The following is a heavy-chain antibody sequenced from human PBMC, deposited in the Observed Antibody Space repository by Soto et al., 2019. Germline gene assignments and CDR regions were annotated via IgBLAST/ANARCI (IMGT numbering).Heavy chain of an antibody. CDR3: ARRGSGSYYYY. CDR1: GFTFSSYA. D-gene: IGHD1-26*01. Sequence: EVQLLEAGGGLVQPGGSLRLSCAASGFTFSSYAMRWVRQAPGKGLEWVSAISGSGDSTYYADSVKGRFTISRDNSKNTVYLQMHRLRGADTAVYYCARRGSGSYYYYWGQGTLVTVSS. CDR2: ISGSGDST. V-gene: IGHV3-23*01. J-gene: IGHJ4*02.